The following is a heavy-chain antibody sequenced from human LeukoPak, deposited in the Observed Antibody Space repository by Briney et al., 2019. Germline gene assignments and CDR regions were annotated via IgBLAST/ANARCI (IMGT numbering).Heavy chain of an antibody. CDR1: GDSVSSNSAA. CDR3: AREFRYSYGYPRAFDI. D-gene: IGHD5-18*01. CDR2: TYYRSKWYD. Sequence: SQTLSLTCAISGDSVSSNSAAWNWIRQSPSRGLEWLGRTYYRSKWYDDYAVSVKSRITINPDTSKNQFSLQLNSVTPEDTAVYYCAREFRYSYGYPRAFDIWGQGTMVTVSS. V-gene: IGHV6-1*01. J-gene: IGHJ3*02.